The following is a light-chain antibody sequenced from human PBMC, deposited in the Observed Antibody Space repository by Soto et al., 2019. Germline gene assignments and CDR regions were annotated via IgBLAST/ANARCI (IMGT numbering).Light chain of an antibody. Sequence: QSALTQPRSVSGSPGQSVTISCTGTSIDVGTYNNVSWYQQHPGKAPKLMIYDVSKRPSGVPDRFSGSKSGNTASLTISGLQAEDEADYYCCSYAGSYTWVYGGGTKVTVL. V-gene: IGLV2-11*01. CDR2: DVS. CDR3: CSYAGSYTWV. CDR1: SIDVGTYNN. J-gene: IGLJ3*02.